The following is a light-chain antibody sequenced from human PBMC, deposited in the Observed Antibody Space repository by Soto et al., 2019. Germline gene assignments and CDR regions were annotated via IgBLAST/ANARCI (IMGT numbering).Light chain of an antibody. V-gene: IGKV1-5*03. CDR1: QSISSW. CDR2: KAS. J-gene: IGKJ2*01. CDR3: QQYNSYSPLYT. Sequence: DIQMTQSPSTLSASVGDRVTITCRASQSISSWLAWYQQKPGKAPKLLIYKASSLESGVPSRFSGSGSGTEFTLTISSLQPYDFASYYGQQYNSYSPLYTFGQGTKLEIK.